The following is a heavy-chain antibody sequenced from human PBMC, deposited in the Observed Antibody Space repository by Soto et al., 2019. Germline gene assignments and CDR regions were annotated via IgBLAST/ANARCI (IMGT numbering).Heavy chain of an antibody. Sequence: GSLRLSCAASGFTFSSYSMNWVRQAPGKGLEWVSSISSSSSYIYYADSVKGRFTISRDNAKNSLYLQMNSLRAEDTAVYYCARDREMATNYYYYYGMDVWGQGTTVTVSS. V-gene: IGHV3-21*01. D-gene: IGHD5-12*01. CDR2: ISSSSSYI. J-gene: IGHJ6*02. CDR3: ARDREMATNYYYYYGMDV. CDR1: GFTFSSYS.